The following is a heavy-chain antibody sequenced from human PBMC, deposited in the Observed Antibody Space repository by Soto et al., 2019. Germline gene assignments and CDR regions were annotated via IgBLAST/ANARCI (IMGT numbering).Heavy chain of an antibody. CDR2: ISPYNGTT. J-gene: IGHJ6*02. CDR1: GYTFTTYG. D-gene: IGHD1-1*01. CDR3: ARDGERDTGLNFYYYLHGMDA. Sequence: GASVKVSCKASGYTFTTYGISWVRQAPGQGLEWMGWISPYNGTTKYAEKFQGEMTMTTDTATSTAYMDLRSHRSDDTAVYYCARDGERDTGLNFYYYLHGMDAWGQGARVTVSS. V-gene: IGHV1-18*04.